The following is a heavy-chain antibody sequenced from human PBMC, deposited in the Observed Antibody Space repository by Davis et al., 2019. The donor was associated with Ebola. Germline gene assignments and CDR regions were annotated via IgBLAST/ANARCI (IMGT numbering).Heavy chain of an antibody. Sequence: SVHVSCKASGYTFTSYYMHCVRQAPGQGLEWMGIINPIGGSTSYAQKFQGRVTMTRDTSTSTVYMELSSLRSEDTAVYYCAREMIVVVVAANDFGYYYGMDVWGKGTTVTVSS. CDR2: INPIGGST. CDR3: AREMIVVVVAANDFGYYYGMDV. CDR1: GYTFTSYY. V-gene: IGHV1-46*01. J-gene: IGHJ6*04. D-gene: IGHD2-15*01.